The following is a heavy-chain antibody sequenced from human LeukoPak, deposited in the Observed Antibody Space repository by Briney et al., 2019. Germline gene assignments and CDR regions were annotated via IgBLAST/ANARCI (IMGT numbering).Heavy chain of an antibody. CDR1: GFTFNSYW. V-gene: IGHV3-7*03. J-gene: IGHJ5*02. CDR3: AKDSRRFRSWFDP. Sequence: GGSLRLSCAASGFTFNSYWMNWVRQAPGKGLEWVANIKRDGSEKYYVDSVKGRFTISRDNSKNTLYLQMNSLRAEDTAVYYCAKDSRRFRSWFDPWGQGTLVTVSS. CDR2: IKRDGSEK.